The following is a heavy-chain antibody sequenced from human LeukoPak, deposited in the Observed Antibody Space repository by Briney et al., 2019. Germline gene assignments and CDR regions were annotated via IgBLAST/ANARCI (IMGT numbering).Heavy chain of an antibody. J-gene: IGHJ4*02. V-gene: IGHV4-39*06. Sequence: SETLSLTCTVSGGSISSSSYYWGWIRQPPGKGLEWIGGINHSGSTNYNPSLKSRVTISVDTSKNQFPLKLSSVTAADTAVYYCARGLRAQGNRPYGSGGYYPFDYWGQGTLVTVSS. CDR3: ARGLRAQGNRPYGSGGYYPFDY. D-gene: IGHD3-10*01. CDR2: INHSGST. CDR1: GGSISSSSYY.